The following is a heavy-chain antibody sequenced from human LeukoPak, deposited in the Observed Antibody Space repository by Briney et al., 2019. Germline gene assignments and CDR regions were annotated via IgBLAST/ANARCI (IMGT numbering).Heavy chain of an antibody. V-gene: IGHV3-30-3*01. D-gene: IGHD6-13*01. CDR1: GFTFSSYA. Sequence: GGSLRLSCAASGFTFSSYAMHWVRQAPGKGLEWVAVISYDGSNKYYADSVKGRFTISRDNSKNTLYLQMNSLRAEDTAVYYCARDRRIAAAGRGWFDPWGQGTLVTVSS. CDR3: ARDRRIAAAGRGWFDP. J-gene: IGHJ5*02. CDR2: ISYDGSNK.